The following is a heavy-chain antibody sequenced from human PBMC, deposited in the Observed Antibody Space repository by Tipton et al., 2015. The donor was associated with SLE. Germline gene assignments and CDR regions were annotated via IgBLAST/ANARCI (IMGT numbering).Heavy chain of an antibody. Sequence: TLSLTCTVSGGSISSSYYWGWIRLSPGKGLEWIGTVYYSGSTYYNPSLKSRVTISVGTSTNQLSLRLTSVTAADTAVYYCTRQRGTAYYYYHMDVWGKGTTVTVSS. CDR2: VYYSGST. CDR3: TRQRGTAYYYYHMDV. V-gene: IGHV4-39*01. D-gene: IGHD3-16*01. CDR1: GGSISSSYY. J-gene: IGHJ6*03.